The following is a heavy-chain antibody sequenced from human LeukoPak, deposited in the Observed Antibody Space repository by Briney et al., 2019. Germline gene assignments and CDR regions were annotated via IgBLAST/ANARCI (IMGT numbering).Heavy chain of an antibody. CDR2: IYYSGST. D-gene: IGHD2-2*01. CDR3: ARGVVVVPAAIGDYYYYYMDV. CDR1: GGSVSSYY. V-gene: IGHV4-59*08. J-gene: IGHJ6*03. Sequence: SETLSLTCTVSGGSVSSYYWSWIRQPPGKGLEWIGYIYYSGSTNYNPSLKSRVTISVDTSKNQFSLKLSSVTAADTAVYYCARGVVVVPAAIGDYYYYYMDVWGKGTTVTVSS.